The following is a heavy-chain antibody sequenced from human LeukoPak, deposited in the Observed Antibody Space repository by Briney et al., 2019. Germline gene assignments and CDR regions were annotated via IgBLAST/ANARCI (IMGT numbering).Heavy chain of an antibody. J-gene: IGHJ4*02. D-gene: IGHD6-19*01. CDR3: VRDSSGWPGLAEG. CDR1: GFTVSSNY. V-gene: IGHV3-53*04. Sequence: GGSLRLSCAASGFTVSSNYMSWVRQAPGRGLEWVSVIYSGGTTYYADSVKGRFTVSRHNSKNTLYLQMNSLRAEDTAVYYCVRDSSGWPGLAEGWGQGTLVIVSS. CDR2: IYSGGTT.